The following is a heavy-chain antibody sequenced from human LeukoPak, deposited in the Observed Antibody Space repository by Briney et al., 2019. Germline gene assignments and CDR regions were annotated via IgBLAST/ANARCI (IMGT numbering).Heavy chain of an antibody. CDR3: ARRTPQPRPKLVVLVAGTRGNWFDP. CDR2: INHTGST. CDR1: GGSFSGYY. D-gene: IGHD6-19*01. V-gene: IGHV4-34*01. J-gene: IGHJ5*02. Sequence: SETLSLTCAVYGGSFSGYYWSWIRQPPGKGLEWIGEINHTGSTNYNTSLKSRVTLSVDTSKNQFSLKLSSVTAADTAVYYCARRTPQPRPKLVVLVAGTRGNWFDPWGQGTLVTVSS.